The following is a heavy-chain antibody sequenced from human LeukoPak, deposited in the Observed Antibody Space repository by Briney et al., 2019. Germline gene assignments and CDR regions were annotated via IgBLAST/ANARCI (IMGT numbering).Heavy chain of an antibody. CDR1: GYTFTNYG. CDR3: ARGRYFDWLVSY. V-gene: IGHV1-69*13. D-gene: IGHD3-9*01. J-gene: IGHJ4*02. Sequence: ASVKVSCKASGYTFTNYGISWVRQAPGQGLEWMGGIIPIFGTANYAQKFQGRVTITADESTSTAYMELSSLRSEDTAVYYCARGRYFDWLVSYWGQGTLVTVSS. CDR2: IIPIFGTA.